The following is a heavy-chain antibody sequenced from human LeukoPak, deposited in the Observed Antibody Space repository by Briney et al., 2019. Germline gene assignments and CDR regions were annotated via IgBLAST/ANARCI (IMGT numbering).Heavy chain of an antibody. D-gene: IGHD3-16*01. CDR3: ARDGGVDRMYSFDM. J-gene: IGHJ3*02. CDR1: GYTFSDYY. CDR2: SNPDSGGT. V-gene: IGHV1-2*02. Sequence: GASVKVSCEASGYTFSDYYIHWVRRAPGQGLEWMGWSNPDSGGTNYAQKFQGRVAMTTDTSINTAYMELSSLTSDDTAVYYCARDGGVDRMYSFDMWGQGTMVTVSS.